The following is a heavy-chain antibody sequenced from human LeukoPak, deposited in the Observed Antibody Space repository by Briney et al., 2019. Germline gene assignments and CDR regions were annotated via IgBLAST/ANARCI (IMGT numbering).Heavy chain of an antibody. CDR2: INPNSGGT. CDR1: GYTFTSYG. J-gene: IGHJ6*03. Sequence: ASVKVSCKASGYTFTSYGISWVRQAPGQGLEWMGWINPNSGGTNYAQKLQGRVTMTRDTSISTAYMELSRLRSDDTAVYYCARGGAAGMMLDYYYMDVWGKGTTVTVSS. D-gene: IGHD6-13*01. CDR3: ARGGAAGMMLDYYYMDV. V-gene: IGHV1-2*02.